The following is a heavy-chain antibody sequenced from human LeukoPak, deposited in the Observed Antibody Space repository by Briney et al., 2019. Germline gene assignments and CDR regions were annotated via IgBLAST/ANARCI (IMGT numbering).Heavy chain of an antibody. CDR2: IYTSGST. J-gene: IGHJ6*03. CDR1: GGSISSYY. Sequence: SETLSLTCTVSGGSISSYYWSWIRQPAGKGLEWIGRIYTSGSTNYNPSLKSRVTISVDTSKNQFSLKLSSVTAADTAVYYCAREVRWSLGYYMDVWGKGTTVTVSS. CDR3: AREVRWSLGYYMDV. D-gene: IGHD4-23*01. V-gene: IGHV4-4*07.